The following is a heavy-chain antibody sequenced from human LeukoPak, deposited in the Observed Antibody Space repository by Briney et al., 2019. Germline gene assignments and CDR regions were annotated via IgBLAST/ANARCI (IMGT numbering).Heavy chain of an antibody. CDR3: AKGLQGYSSSWFDP. CDR2: ISGSGGST. D-gene: IGHD4-11*01. Sequence: GGSLRLSCAASGFTFSNYAMSSVRQAPGKVLEWVSGISGSGGSTYYADSVKGRFTMSRDNSKNTLYLQMNSLRAEDTAVYYCAKGLQGYSSSWFDPWGQGTLVTVSS. V-gene: IGHV3-23*01. CDR1: GFTFSNYA. J-gene: IGHJ5*02.